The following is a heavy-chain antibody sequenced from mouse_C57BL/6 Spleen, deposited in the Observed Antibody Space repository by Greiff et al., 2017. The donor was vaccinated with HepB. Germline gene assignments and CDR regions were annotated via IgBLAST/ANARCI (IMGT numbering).Heavy chain of an antibody. CDR2: IDPETGGT. D-gene: IGHD3-2*02. CDR3: TRVAPTAQGLAY. V-gene: IGHV1-15*01. J-gene: IGHJ3*01. CDR1: GYTFTDYE. Sequence: VQGVESGAELVRPGASVTLSCKASGYTFTDYEMHWVKQTPVHGLEWIGAIDPETGGTAYNQKFKGKAILTADKSSSTAYMELRSLTSEDSAVYYCTRVAPTAQGLAYWGQGTLVTVSA.